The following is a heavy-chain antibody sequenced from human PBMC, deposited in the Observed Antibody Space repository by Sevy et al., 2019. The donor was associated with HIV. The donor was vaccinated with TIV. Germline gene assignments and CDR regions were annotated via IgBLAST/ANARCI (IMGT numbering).Heavy chain of an antibody. CDR3: ARDLPHLLPWELSRGSDY. CDR2: ISYDGINK. CDR1: GFSFSNYA. V-gene: IGHV3-30*04. D-gene: IGHD1-26*01. Sequence: GGSLRLSCAASGFSFSNYAMHWVRQSPGKGLEWVAMISYDGINKDYADSVKGRFTLSRDNSKNTLFLQMNSLRAEDTALYYCARDLPHLLPWELSRGSDYWGQGTLVIVSS. J-gene: IGHJ4*02.